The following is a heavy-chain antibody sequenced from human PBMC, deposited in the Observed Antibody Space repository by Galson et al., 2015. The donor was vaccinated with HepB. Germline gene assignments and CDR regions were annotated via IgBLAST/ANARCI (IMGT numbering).Heavy chain of an antibody. D-gene: IGHD6-13*01. J-gene: IGHJ5*02. V-gene: IGHV1-46*03. CDR1: GYTFTSYY. Sequence: SVKVSCKASGYTFTSYYMHWVRRAPGQGLEWMGIINPSGGSTSYAQKFQGRVTMTRDTSTSTVYMELSSLRSEDTAVYYCATEQLVQNWFDPWGQGTLVTVSS. CDR3: ATEQLVQNWFDP. CDR2: INPSGGST.